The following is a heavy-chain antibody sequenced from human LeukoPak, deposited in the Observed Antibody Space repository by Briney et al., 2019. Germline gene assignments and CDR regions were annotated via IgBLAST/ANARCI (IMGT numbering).Heavy chain of an antibody. J-gene: IGHJ4*02. CDR1: GFTVSSNY. CDR2: IYSGGST. V-gene: IGHV3-66*01. D-gene: IGHD2-2*01. Sequence: GGSLRLSCAASGFTVSSNYMSWVRQAPGKGLEGVSVIYSGGSTYYADSVKGRFTISRDNSKNTLYLQMHTLRAEDTAVYYCATPSPRYCSSTSCYALDYWGQGTLVTVSS. CDR3: ATPSPRYCSSTSCYALDY.